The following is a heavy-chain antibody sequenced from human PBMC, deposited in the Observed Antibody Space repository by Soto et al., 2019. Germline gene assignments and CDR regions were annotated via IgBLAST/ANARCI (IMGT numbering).Heavy chain of an antibody. J-gene: IGHJ5*02. CDR1: GYRFTSYW. D-gene: IGHD3-3*01. CDR2: INAGNGNT. V-gene: IGHV1-3*01. CDR3: ARGGGDPFWSGKSVNNWFDP. Sequence: PGESLKISCKGSGYRFTSYWISWVRQAPGQRLEWMGWINAGNGNTKYSQKFQGRVTITRDTSASTAYMELSSLRSEDTAVYYCARGGGDPFWSGKSVNNWFDPWGQGTLVTVSS.